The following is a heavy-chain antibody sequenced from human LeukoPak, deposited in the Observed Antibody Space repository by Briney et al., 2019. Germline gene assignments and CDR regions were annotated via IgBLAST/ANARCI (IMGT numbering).Heavy chain of an antibody. J-gene: IGHJ6*02. V-gene: IGHV3-9*01. Sequence: SGGSLRPSCAASGFTFDDYAMHWVRQAPGKGLEWVSGISWNSGSIGYADSVKGRFTISRDNAKNSLYLQMNSLRAEDTALYYCAKGPHYYGSGSYNHYYYGMDVWGQGTTVTVSS. CDR2: ISWNSGSI. D-gene: IGHD3-10*01. CDR1: GFTFDDYA. CDR3: AKGPHYYGSGSYNHYYYGMDV.